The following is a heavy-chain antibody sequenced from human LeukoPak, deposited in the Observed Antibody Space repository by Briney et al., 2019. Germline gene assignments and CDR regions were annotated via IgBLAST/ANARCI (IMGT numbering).Heavy chain of an antibody. Sequence: PGGSLRLSCAASGFTFDDYAMHWVRQAPGKGLEWVSGISWNSGSIGYADSVKGRFTISRDNAKNSLYLQMNSLRAEDTALYYCAKGVVGATAQIDFWGQGTLVTVSS. CDR1: GFTFDDYA. V-gene: IGHV3-9*01. J-gene: IGHJ4*02. D-gene: IGHD1-26*01. CDR2: ISWNSGSI. CDR3: AKGVVGATAQIDF.